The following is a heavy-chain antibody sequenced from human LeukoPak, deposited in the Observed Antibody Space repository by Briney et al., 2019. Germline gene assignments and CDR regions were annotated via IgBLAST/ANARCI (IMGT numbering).Heavy chain of an antibody. CDR3: QVGGGGCPMGNYYYYYMDV. J-gene: IGHJ6*03. CDR1: GYTFTSYD. CDR2: MNPTSGNT. D-gene: IGHD6-19*01. V-gene: IGHV1-8*01. Sequence: ASLKVSCKASGYTFTSYDINWVRQATGQRLEWIGWMNPTSGNTGYAQKFQGRVTMTSNTSISTAYMELSSLRSEDTAVYYCQVGGGGCPMGNYYYYYMDVWGKGTTVTVSS.